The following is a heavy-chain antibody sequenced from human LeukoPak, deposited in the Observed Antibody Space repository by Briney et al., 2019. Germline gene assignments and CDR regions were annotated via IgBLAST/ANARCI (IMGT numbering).Heavy chain of an antibody. CDR1: GFTFSSYE. CDR3: ARDATTTVGWVYMDV. D-gene: IGHD4-11*01. Sequence: PGGSLRLSCAASGFTFSSYEMNWVRQAPGKGLEWLAHISNSGDTIHYATSVEDRFTISRDNAKNSVYLQMNSLRVEDTALYYCARDATTTVGWVYMDVWGKGTAVTIS. CDR2: ISNSGDTI. J-gene: IGHJ6*03. V-gene: IGHV3-48*03.